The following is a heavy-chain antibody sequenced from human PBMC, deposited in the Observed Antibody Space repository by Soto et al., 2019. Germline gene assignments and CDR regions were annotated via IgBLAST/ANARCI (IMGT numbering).Heavy chain of an antibody. V-gene: IGHV1-18*01. CDR2: ISAYNGNT. D-gene: IGHD6-13*01. J-gene: IGHJ4*02. CDR3: ATGRDSSSWRRPTTFDY. Sequence: QVQLVQSGAEVKKPGASVKVSCKASGYTFTSYGISWVRQAPGQGLEWMGWISAYNGNTNYAQKLQGRVTMSTDTTTSTAYMELRSLRSDDTAVYYCATGRDSSSWRRPTTFDYWGQGTLVTVSS. CDR1: GYTFTSYG.